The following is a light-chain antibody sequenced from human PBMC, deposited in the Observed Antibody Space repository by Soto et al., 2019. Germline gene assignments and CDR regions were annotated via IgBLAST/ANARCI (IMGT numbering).Light chain of an antibody. CDR3: CSYAGSSTLYV. J-gene: IGLJ1*01. V-gene: IGLV2-23*02. Sequence: QSVLTQPASVSGSPGQSITISCTGTSSDVGSYNLVSWYQQHPGKAPKLMIYEVNKRPSGVSNRFSGSKSGTTASLTISGLQAEDEADYYCCSYAGSSTLYVFGTGTKLTVL. CDR2: EVN. CDR1: SSDVGSYNL.